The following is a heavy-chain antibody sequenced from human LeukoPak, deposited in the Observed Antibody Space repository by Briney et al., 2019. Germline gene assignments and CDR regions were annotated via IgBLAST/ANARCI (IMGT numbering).Heavy chain of an antibody. V-gene: IGHV3-23*01. J-gene: IGHJ6*02. D-gene: IGHD3-10*01. Sequence: GGSLRLSCAASGFNFADHAMRWVRQAPGKGLEWVSAISGISGSTTIYADSVKGRFAVSRDNSRNTLFLQMNSLRAEDTAVYYCAKNYASGRGVPYAMDVWGRGTTVTVAS. CDR3: AKNYASGRGVPYAMDV. CDR2: ISGISGSTT. CDR1: GFNFADHA.